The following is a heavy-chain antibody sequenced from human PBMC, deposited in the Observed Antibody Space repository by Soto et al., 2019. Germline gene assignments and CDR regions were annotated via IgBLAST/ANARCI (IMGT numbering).Heavy chain of an antibody. CDR1: GGSISSSSYY. D-gene: IGHD3-22*01. J-gene: IGHJ5*02. CDR3: ARLGWHYDSSGYYRKGFDP. CDR2: IYYSGST. V-gene: IGHV4-39*01. Sequence: PSETLSLTCTVSGGSISSSSYYWGWIRQPPGKGLEWIGSIYYSGSTYYNPSLKSRVTISVDTSKNQFSLKLSSVTAADTAVYYCARLGWHYDSSGYYRKGFDPWGQGTLVTVSS.